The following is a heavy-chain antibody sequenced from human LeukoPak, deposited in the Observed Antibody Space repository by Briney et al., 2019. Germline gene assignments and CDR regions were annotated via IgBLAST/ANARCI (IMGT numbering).Heavy chain of an antibody. CDR1: GFTFSSYG. D-gene: IGHD3-10*01. V-gene: IGHV3-30*19. Sequence: SGGSLRLSCAASGFTFSSYGMHWVRQAPGKGLEWVAVISYDGSNKYYADSVKGRFTISRDNSKNTLYLQMNSLRAEDTAVYYCARDYYGSGRYYNCLLDYWGQGTLVTVSS. CDR3: ARDYYGSGRYYNCLLDY. CDR2: ISYDGSNK. J-gene: IGHJ4*02.